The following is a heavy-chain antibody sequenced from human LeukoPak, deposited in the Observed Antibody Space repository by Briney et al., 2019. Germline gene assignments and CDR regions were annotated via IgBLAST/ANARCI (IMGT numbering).Heavy chain of an antibody. CDR2: LSSGGSMI. V-gene: IGHV3-11*04. CDR3: AELGITMIGGV. J-gene: IGHJ6*04. D-gene: IGHD3-10*02. CDR1: GFTFSDYY. Sequence: SGGSLRLSCVASGFTFSDYYINWIRQAPGMGLEWIAYLSSGGSMIYYADSVKGRFAISRDNAKNSVYLQMNSLRAEDTAVYYCAELGITMIGGVWGKGTTVTISS.